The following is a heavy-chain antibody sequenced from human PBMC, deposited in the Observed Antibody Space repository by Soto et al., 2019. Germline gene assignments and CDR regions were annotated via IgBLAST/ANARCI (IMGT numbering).Heavy chain of an antibody. CDR2: ISSSSSYI. Sequence: GGSLRLSCAASGFTFSSYSMNWVRQAPGKGLEWVSSISSSSSYIYYADSVKGRFTISRDNSKNTLYLQMNSLRAEDTAVYYCAKEGDFDWLLSDYFDYWGQGTLVTVSS. V-gene: IGHV3-21*04. CDR3: AKEGDFDWLLSDYFDY. D-gene: IGHD3-9*01. CDR1: GFTFSSYS. J-gene: IGHJ4*02.